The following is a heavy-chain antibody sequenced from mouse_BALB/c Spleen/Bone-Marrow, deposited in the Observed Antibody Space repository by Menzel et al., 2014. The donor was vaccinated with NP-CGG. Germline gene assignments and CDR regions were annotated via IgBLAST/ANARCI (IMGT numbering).Heavy chain of an antibody. CDR1: GYTFTDYN. CDR3: ARRDGYDSYFDY. CDR2: INPNYDST. D-gene: IGHD2-2*01. Sequence: EVQRVESGAELVKPGASVKISCKASGYTFTDYNMDWVKQSHGKSLEWIGDINPNYDSTSYNQKFKGKATLTVDKSSSTAYMELRSLTSGDTAVYYCARRDGYDSYFDYWGQGTTLTVSS. V-gene: IGHV1-18*01. J-gene: IGHJ2*01.